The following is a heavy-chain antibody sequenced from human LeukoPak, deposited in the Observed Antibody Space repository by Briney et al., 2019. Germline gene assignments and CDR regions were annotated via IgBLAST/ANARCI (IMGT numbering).Heavy chain of an antibody. Sequence: GGSLRLSCAASGFTFSSYWMTWVRQAPGKGLEWVANIKQGGFEIYSADSVKGRFTISRDNAKNSLYLQMNGLSAEDTAVYYCARDLDGGGYSNAFDVWGQGTMVTVSS. CDR1: GFTFSSYW. CDR3: ARDLDGGGYSNAFDV. D-gene: IGHD3-22*01. J-gene: IGHJ3*01. V-gene: IGHV3-7*05. CDR2: IKQGGFEI.